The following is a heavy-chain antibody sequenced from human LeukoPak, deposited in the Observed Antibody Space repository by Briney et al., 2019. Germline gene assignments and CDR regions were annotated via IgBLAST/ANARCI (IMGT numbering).Heavy chain of an antibody. Sequence: ASVTVSCKASGYTFTNYDITWVRQAPGQGLEWMGWISGYKGNAVYAQKFQGRVTMTIDTSTTTAYMEVRSLRSDDTAVYYCAREGLEYYGMDVWGQGSTVTVSS. CDR2: ISGYKGNA. V-gene: IGHV1-18*01. CDR1: GYTFTNYD. D-gene: IGHD5-24*01. J-gene: IGHJ6*02. CDR3: AREGLEYYGMDV.